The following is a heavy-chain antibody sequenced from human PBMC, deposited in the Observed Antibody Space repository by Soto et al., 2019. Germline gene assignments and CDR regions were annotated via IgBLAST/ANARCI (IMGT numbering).Heavy chain of an antibody. D-gene: IGHD2-8*01. Sequence: PSETLSLTCTVSGGSISSYYWSWIRQPPGKGLEWIGYIYYSGSTNYNPSLKSRVTISVDTSKNQFSLKLSSVTAADTAVYYCARARGEDCTNGVCSRPFDYWGQGTLVTVSS. CDR3: ARARGEDCTNGVCSRPFDY. CDR2: IYYSGST. CDR1: GGSISSYY. V-gene: IGHV4-59*01. J-gene: IGHJ4*02.